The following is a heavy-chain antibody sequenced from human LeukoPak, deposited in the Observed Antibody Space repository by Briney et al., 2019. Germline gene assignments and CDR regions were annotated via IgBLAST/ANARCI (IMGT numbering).Heavy chain of an antibody. CDR1: GFTFSSYG. CDR2: ISGSGGST. Sequence: PGGSLRLSCAASGFTFSSYGMSWVRQAPGKGLEWASAISGSGGSTYYADSVKGRFTISRDNAKNSLYLQMNSLRAEDTAVYYCARPGDRRHLYGDYRYYYYYYYMDVWGKGTTVTVSS. D-gene: IGHD4-17*01. V-gene: IGHV3-23*01. CDR3: ARPGDRRHLYGDYRYYYYYYYMDV. J-gene: IGHJ6*03.